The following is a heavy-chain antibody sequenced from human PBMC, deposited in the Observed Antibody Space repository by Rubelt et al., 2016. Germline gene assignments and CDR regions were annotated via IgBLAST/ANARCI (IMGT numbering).Heavy chain of an antibody. J-gene: IGHJ4*02. V-gene: IGHV1-18*01. D-gene: IGHD1/OR15-1a*01. CDR2: ISAYNGNT. CDR3: ARGTRTTDY. Sequence: GLEWMGWISAYNGNTNYAQKFQGRVTITRDTSASTAYMELRSLRSDDTAVYYCARGTRTTDYWGQGTLVTVSS.